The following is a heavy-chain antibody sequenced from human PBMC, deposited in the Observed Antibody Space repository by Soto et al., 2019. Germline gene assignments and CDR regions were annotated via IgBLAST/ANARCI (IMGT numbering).Heavy chain of an antibody. J-gene: IGHJ3*02. Sequence: QVQLQESGPGLVKPSQTLSLTCTVSGGSISSGGYYWSWIRQHPGKGLEWIGYIYYSGSTYYNPSLKSRVTISVDTSKNQFSLKLSSVTAADTAVYYCARDRGLRLYYDFWSGYSAGAFDIWGQGTMVTVSS. CDR2: IYYSGST. CDR1: GGSISSGGYY. V-gene: IGHV4-31*03. D-gene: IGHD3-3*01. CDR3: ARDRGLRLYYDFWSGYSAGAFDI.